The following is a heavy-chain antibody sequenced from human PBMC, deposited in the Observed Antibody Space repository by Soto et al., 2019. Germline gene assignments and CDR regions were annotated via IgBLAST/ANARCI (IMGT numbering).Heavy chain of an antibody. V-gene: IGHV4-39*01. CDR2: IYYSGST. CDR1: GGSISSSSYY. CDR3: ASPSYSSSSFAFDI. D-gene: IGHD6-6*01. Sequence: SETLSLTCTVSGGSISSSSYYWGWIRQPPGKGLEWIGSIYYSGSTYYNPSLKSRVTISVDTSKNQFSLKLSSVTAADTAVYSCASPSYSSSSFAFDIWGQGTMVTVSS. J-gene: IGHJ3*02.